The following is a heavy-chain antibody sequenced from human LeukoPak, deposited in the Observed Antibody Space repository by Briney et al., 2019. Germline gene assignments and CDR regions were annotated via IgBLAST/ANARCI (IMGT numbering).Heavy chain of an antibody. CDR1: GGSFSGYY. D-gene: IGHD2-21*01. V-gene: IGHV4-34*01. Sequence: SETLSLTCAVYGGSFSGYYWSWIRQPPGKGLEWIGEINHSGSTNYNPPLKSRVTISVDTSKNQFSLKLSSVTAADTAVYYCAREKIALDYWGQGTLVTVSS. J-gene: IGHJ4*02. CDR2: INHSGST. CDR3: AREKIALDY.